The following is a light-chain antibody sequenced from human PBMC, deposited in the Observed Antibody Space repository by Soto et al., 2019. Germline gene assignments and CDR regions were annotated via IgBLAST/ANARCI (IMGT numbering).Light chain of an antibody. J-gene: IGKJ2*01. Sequence: IKLTHSPSSLSASVSDRATITCRASQGISTYLACYQQKPGKAPKVLMYGASTLQSGVPSRFSGSGSGTEFTLTMSGLQPEDFATYYCQQGHSSPYTFGQGTKVDIK. CDR2: GAS. CDR3: QQGHSSPYT. CDR1: QGISTY. V-gene: IGKV1-9*01.